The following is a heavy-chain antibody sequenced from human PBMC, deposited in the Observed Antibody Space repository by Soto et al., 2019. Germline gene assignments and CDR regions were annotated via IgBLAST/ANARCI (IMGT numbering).Heavy chain of an antibody. J-gene: IGHJ6*02. Sequence: QVQLVQSGAEVKKPGSSVKVSCKASGGTFSNYPITWVRRAPGQGLEWLGGIIPIFGKADYTQKFQGRVTITADEPTSTAYMEISSLRSEDTAVYYCASGGEYYDENLPHDCFFGMQVWGPGTTVTVSS. CDR2: IIPIFGKA. V-gene: IGHV1-69*01. CDR1: GGTFSNYP. CDR3: ASGGEYYDENLPHDCFFGMQV. D-gene: IGHD3-16*01.